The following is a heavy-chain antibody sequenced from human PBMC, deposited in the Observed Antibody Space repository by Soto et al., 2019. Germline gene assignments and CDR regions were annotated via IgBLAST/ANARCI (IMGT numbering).Heavy chain of an antibody. CDR1: GFTVSSNY. CDR3: AKEKAAPGGAFDI. CDR2: IYSGGST. V-gene: IGHV3-53*01. Sequence: RLSCAASGFTVSSNYMSWVRQAPGKGLEWVSVIYSGGSTYYADSVKGRFTISRDNSKNTLYLQMNSLRAEDTAVYYCAKEKAAPGGAFDIWGQGTMVTVSS. J-gene: IGHJ3*02. D-gene: IGHD6-13*01.